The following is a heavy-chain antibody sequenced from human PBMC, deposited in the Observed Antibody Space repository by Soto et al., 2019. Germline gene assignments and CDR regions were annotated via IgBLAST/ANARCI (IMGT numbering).Heavy chain of an antibody. Sequence: GASVKVSCKASGGTFSSYAISWVRQAPGQGLEWMGGIIPIFGTANYAQKFQGRVTITADESTSTAYMELSSLRSEDTAVYYCARDIMAPAANCGMDVWGQGTTVTVSS. D-gene: IGHD2-2*01. CDR3: ARDIMAPAANCGMDV. J-gene: IGHJ6*02. V-gene: IGHV1-69*13. CDR1: GGTFSSYA. CDR2: IIPIFGTA.